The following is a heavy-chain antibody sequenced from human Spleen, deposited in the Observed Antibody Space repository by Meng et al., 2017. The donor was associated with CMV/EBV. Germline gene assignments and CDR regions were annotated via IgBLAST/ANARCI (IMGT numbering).Heavy chain of an antibody. J-gene: IGHJ4*02. V-gene: IGHV6-1*01. CDR1: GDSVSRNSAS. CDR3: SLSSGWSFDF. Sequence: FPGDSVSRNSASWNWIRQSPSRGLEWLGRTYYRSQWYNEYAASVKSRVIINPDTSKNQFSLHLYSVTPEDTAVYYCSLSSGWSFDFWGPGTLVTVSS. D-gene: IGHD6-19*01. CDR2: TYYRSQWYN.